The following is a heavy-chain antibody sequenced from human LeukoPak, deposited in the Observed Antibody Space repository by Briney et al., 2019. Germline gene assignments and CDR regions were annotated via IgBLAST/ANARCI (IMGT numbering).Heavy chain of an antibody. J-gene: IGHJ4*02. Sequence: PGGSLRLSCAASGFTFSNYAMNWVRQAPGKGVEWVSAISGSGGSTYYADSVKGRFTISRDNSKNTLYLQMNSLRAEDTAVYYCAKDRYCSGGSCYSGYYFDYWGQGTLVTVSS. CDR3: AKDRYCSGGSCYSGYYFDY. V-gene: IGHV3-23*01. CDR2: ISGSGGST. D-gene: IGHD2-15*01. CDR1: GFTFSNYA.